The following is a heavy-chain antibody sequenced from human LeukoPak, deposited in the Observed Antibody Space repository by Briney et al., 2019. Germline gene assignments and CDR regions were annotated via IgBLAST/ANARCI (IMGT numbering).Heavy chain of an antibody. J-gene: IGHJ3*02. CDR3: ARLYSGSYLGAFDT. Sequence: ASVKVSCKASGGTFSSYAISWVRQAPGQGLEWMGGIIPIFGTANYARKFQGRVTITTDESTRTAYMELSSLRSEGTAVYYCARLYSGSYLGAFDTWGQGTMVTVSS. CDR1: GGTFSSYA. V-gene: IGHV1-69*05. CDR2: IIPIFGTA. D-gene: IGHD1-26*01.